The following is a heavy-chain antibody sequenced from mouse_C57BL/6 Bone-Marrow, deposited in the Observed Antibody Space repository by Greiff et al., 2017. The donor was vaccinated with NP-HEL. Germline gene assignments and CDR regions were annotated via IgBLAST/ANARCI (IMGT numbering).Heavy chain of an antibody. Sequence: EVKLMESEGGLVQPGSSMKLSCTASGFTFSDYYMAWVRQVPEKGLEWVANINYDGSSTYYLDSLKSRFIISRDNAKNILYLQMSSLKSEDTATYYCARCYDYDVFAYWGQGTLVTVSA. J-gene: IGHJ3*01. CDR3: ARCYDYDVFAY. CDR2: INYDGSST. V-gene: IGHV5-16*01. D-gene: IGHD2-4*01. CDR1: GFTFSDYY.